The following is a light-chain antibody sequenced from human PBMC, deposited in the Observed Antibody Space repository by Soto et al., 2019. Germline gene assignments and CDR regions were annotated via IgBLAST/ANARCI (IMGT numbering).Light chain of an antibody. J-gene: IGKJ2*01. CDR2: GAS. V-gene: IGKV3-15*01. CDR1: QSVSSN. CDR3: QQYNNWPPYT. Sequence: EIVMTQSPAPLSVSPGERATLSCRASQSVSSNLAWYQQKPGQAPRLLIYGASTRATGIPARFSGSGSGTEVTLTSSRLQSEDLAVYYCQQYNNWPPYTLGKGTKLEIK.